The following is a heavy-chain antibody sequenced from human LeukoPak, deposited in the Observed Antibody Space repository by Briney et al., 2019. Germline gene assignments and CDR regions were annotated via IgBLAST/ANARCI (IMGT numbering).Heavy chain of an antibody. CDR1: GFTFSSYS. V-gene: IGHV3-21*01. Sequence: GGSLRLSYAASGFTFSSYSMNWVRQAPGKGLEWVSSISSSSSYIYYADSVKGRFTISRDNAKNSLYLQMNSLRAEDTAVYYCARDSNVVGAKGAGWGQGTLVTVSS. D-gene: IGHD1-26*01. CDR3: ARDSNVVGAKGAG. CDR2: ISSSSSYI. J-gene: IGHJ4*02.